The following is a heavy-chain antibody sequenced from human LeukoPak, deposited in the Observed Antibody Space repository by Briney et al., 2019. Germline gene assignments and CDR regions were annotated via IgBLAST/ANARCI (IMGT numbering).Heavy chain of an antibody. CDR1: GFTFSDYY. CDR3: ARGTYCSSTSCYFAVY. J-gene: IGHJ4*02. Sequence: KPGGSLRLSCAASGFTFSDYYMSWIRRAPGKGLEWVSYISSSGSTIYYADSVKGRFTISRDNAKNSLYLQMNSLRAEDTAVYYCARGTYCSSTSCYFAVYWGQGTLVTVSS. CDR2: ISSSGSTI. V-gene: IGHV3-11*04. D-gene: IGHD2-2*01.